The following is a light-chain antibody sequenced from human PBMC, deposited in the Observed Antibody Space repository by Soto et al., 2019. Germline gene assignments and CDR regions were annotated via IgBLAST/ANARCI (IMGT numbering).Light chain of an antibody. CDR3: TSSLSHSVVL. V-gene: IGLV2-14*03. CDR2: EVS. Sequence: QSALTQPASVSGSPGQSITISCSGTSSDADDYNYVSWYQQHPGKAPKLMIYEVSQRLSGVSHRFSGSRSGYTASLTISGLQDEDEADYYCTSSLSHSVVLFGGGTKLTVL. CDR1: SSDADDYNY. J-gene: IGLJ3*02.